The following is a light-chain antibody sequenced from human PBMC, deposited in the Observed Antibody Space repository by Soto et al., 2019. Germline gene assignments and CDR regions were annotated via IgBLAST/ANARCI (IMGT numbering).Light chain of an antibody. Sequence: QSVLTQPASVSGSPGLSITISCTGTSSDVGDYPYVSWYQQHPAKVPKLIIYEVSHRPSGITSRFSGSKSQNTASLTISGLQAEDEADYYCSSYSATNTLVFGSGTKVTVL. J-gene: IGLJ1*01. V-gene: IGLV2-14*01. CDR2: EVS. CDR1: SSDVGDYPY. CDR3: SSYSATNTLV.